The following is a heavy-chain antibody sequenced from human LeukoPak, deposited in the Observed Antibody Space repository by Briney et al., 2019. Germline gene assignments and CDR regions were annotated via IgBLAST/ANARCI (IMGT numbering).Heavy chain of an antibody. Sequence: ASVNVSCKASGYTFTCYYMHWVRQAPGQGLEWMGWINPNSGGTNYAQKFQGRVTMTRDTSISTAYMELSRLRSDDTAVYYCARDWSSWPYYYYGMDVWGQGTTVTVSS. J-gene: IGHJ6*02. CDR1: GYTFTCYY. CDR3: ARDWSSWPYYYYGMDV. V-gene: IGHV1-2*02. CDR2: INPNSGGT. D-gene: IGHD6-13*01.